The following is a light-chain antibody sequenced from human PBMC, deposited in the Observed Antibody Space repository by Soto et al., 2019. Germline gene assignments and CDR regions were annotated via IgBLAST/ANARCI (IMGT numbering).Light chain of an antibody. V-gene: IGLV2-11*01. J-gene: IGLJ1*01. CDR2: DVS. CDR3: CSYVGGYSYV. Sequence: ALTQPRSVSGSPGQSVTVSCIGASSDVGGYNSVSWYQQHPGKAPKLMIYDVSKRPSGVPDRFSGSKSGNTASLTISGLQAEDEADYYCCSYVGGYSYVFGTGTKVTVL. CDR1: SSDVGGYNS.